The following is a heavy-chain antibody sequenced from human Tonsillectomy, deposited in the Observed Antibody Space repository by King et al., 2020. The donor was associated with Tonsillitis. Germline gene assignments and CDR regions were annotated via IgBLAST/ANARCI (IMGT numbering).Heavy chain of an antibody. J-gene: IGHJ4*02. CDR3: ARWGDYYDSSAYDY. V-gene: IGHV4-30-4*01. CDR1: GGSISSGDKY. Sequence: VQLQESGPGLVKPSQTLSLTCTVSGGSISSGDKYWSWIRQPPGKGLEWIGYIYYSGSTSYNPSLKIRVTISVDRSENQFSLKLTSVTAADTAVYYCARWGDYYDSSAYDYWGQGTLVIVSS. D-gene: IGHD3-22*01. CDR2: IYYSGST.